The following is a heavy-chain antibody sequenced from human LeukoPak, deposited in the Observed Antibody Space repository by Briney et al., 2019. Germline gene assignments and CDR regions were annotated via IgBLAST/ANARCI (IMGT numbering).Heavy chain of an antibody. CDR2: ISSSSTYT. V-gene: IGHV3-11*05. CDR1: GFTFSDYY. D-gene: IGHD2-21*02. CDR3: VRGEEIVVVTAIGY. J-gene: IGHJ4*02. Sequence: KPGGSLRLSCAASGFTFSDYYMSWIRQAPGKGLEWLSYISSSSTYTKYADSVKGRFTISRDNAKNSLYLQMHSLRAEDTAVYYCVRGEEIVVVTAIGYWGQGTLVTVSS.